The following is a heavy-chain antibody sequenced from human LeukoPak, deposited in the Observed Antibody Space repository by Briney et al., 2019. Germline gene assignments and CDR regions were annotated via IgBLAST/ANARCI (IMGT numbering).Heavy chain of an antibody. CDR1: GFTFSSYA. J-gene: IGHJ5*02. Sequence: GGSLRLSCAASGFTFSSYAMSWVRQAPGKGLEWVSAISGSGGSTYYADSVKGRFTISRDNSKNTLYLQMNSLRAEDMAVYYCAKDRFGIAAAGTNWFDPWGQGTLVTVSS. D-gene: IGHD6-13*01. CDR3: AKDRFGIAAAGTNWFDP. CDR2: ISGSGGST. V-gene: IGHV3-23*01.